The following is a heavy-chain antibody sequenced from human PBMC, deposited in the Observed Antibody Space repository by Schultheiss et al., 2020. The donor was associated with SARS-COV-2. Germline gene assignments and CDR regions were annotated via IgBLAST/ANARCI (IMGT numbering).Heavy chain of an antibody. Sequence: SVKVSCKASGGTFSSYAISWVRQAPGQGLEWMGGINPNSGGTNYAQKFQGRVTITADESTSTAYMELSSLRSEDTAVYYCARDLQASVGYRPRDWFDPWGQGTLVTVSS. CDR3: ARDLQASVGYRPRDWFDP. CDR1: GGTFSSYA. V-gene: IGHV1-69*13. J-gene: IGHJ5*02. D-gene: IGHD1-26*01. CDR2: INPNSGGT.